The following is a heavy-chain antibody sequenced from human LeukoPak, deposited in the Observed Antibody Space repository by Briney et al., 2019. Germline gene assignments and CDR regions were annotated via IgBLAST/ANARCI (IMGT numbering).Heavy chain of an antibody. V-gene: IGHV4-61*02. J-gene: IGHJ5*02. CDR2: IYYTGST. Sequence: SQTLSLTCTVSGGSISSGSYYWSWIRQPAGKGLEWIGSIYYTGSTYDNPSLKSRVTISVDTSRNEFSLKLSSVTAADTAVYYCARGGSRSSGSFYGWFDPWGQGTLVTVSS. CDR3: ARGGSRSSGSFYGWFDP. D-gene: IGHD1-26*01. CDR1: GGSISSGSYY.